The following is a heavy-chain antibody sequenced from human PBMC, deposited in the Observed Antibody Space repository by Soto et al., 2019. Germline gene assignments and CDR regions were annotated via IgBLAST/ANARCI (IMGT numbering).Heavy chain of an antibody. CDR1: GGSISSFY. V-gene: IGHV4-59*12. J-gene: IGHJ6*02. Sequence: SETLSLTCTVSGGSISSFYWSWIRQPPGKGLQWIAYIYYSGSTNYNPSLKSRVTISVDRSKNQFSLKLSSVTAADTAVYYCARGSKPHYYGMDVWGQGTTVTVSS. CDR3: ARGSKPHYYGMDV. CDR2: IYYSGST. D-gene: IGHD2-2*01.